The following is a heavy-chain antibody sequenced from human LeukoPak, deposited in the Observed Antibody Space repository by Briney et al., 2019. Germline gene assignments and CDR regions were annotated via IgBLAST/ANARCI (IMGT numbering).Heavy chain of an antibody. Sequence: GRSLRLSCAASGFTFSSYGMHWVRQAPGKGLEWVALISNDGSNKYYADSVKGRFTISRDNSKNTLYLQMDSLRAEDTAVYYCAKRAASIRYELDYWGQGTLVTVSS. V-gene: IGHV3-30*18. CDR3: AKRAASIRYELDY. D-gene: IGHD3-9*01. J-gene: IGHJ4*02. CDR2: ISNDGSNK. CDR1: GFTFSSYG.